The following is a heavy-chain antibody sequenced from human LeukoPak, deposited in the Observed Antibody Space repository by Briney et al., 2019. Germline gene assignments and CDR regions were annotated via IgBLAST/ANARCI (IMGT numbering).Heavy chain of an antibody. V-gene: IGHV3-48*01. CDR1: GFRFSTYS. D-gene: IGHD3-10*02. J-gene: IGHJ4*02. CDR3: ARDYVFAFDY. CDR2: ISHSGGAE. Sequence: GGSLRLSCAASGFRFSTYSMNWVRQAPGKGLEWISYISHSGGAEHYTDSVKGRFTISRDNAKNALYLQMNSLRAEDAAVYFCARDYVFAFDYWSQGTLVTVSS.